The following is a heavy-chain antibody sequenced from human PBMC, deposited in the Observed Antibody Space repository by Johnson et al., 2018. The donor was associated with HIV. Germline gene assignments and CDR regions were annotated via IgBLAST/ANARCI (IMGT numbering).Heavy chain of an antibody. CDR2: IRYDGSNN. CDR3: ARDPSLDAFDI. V-gene: IGHV3-30*02. Sequence: VQLVESGGGVVQPGGSLRLSCAASGFTFSSYGMHWVRQAPGKGLEWVAFIRYDGSNNYYADSVQGRFTISRDNSKNTLYLQMNSLRAEDTAVYFCARDPSLDAFDIWGQGTMVTVAS. CDR1: GFTFSSYG. J-gene: IGHJ3*02.